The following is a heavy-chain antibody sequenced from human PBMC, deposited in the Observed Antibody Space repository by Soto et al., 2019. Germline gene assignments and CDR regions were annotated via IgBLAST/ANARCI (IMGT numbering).Heavy chain of an antibody. V-gene: IGHV1-2*02. CDR2: INPNTGGT. Sequence: ASVKVSCKASGYTFTAYYIHWVRQAPGQGLEWMGWINPNTGGTNYAQKSQGRVTMTRDTSISTAYMELSSLRSDDTAIYYCTRSGEAGATSFWGQGALVTVSS. D-gene: IGHD1-26*01. J-gene: IGHJ4*02. CDR1: GYTFTAYY. CDR3: TRSGEAGATSF.